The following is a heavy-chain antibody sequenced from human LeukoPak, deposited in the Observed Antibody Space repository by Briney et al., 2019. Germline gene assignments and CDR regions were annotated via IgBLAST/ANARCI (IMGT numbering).Heavy chain of an antibody. D-gene: IGHD2-21*02. CDR3: ATSGGDDYYYYMDV. CDR1: GYTLTGLS. CDR2: FDPEDGET. V-gene: IGHV1-24*01. J-gene: IGHJ6*03. Sequence: ASVKVSCKVSGYTLTGLSMHWVRQAPGKGLEWMGGFDPEDGETIYAQKFQGRVTMTEDTSTDTAYMELSSLRSEDTAVYYCATSGGDDYYYYMDVWGKGTTVTVSS.